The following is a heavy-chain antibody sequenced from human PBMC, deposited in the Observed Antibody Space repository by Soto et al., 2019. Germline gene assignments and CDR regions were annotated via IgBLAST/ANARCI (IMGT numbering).Heavy chain of an antibody. D-gene: IGHD6-13*01. CDR1: GGSISSGGYS. Sequence: PSETLSLTCDVSGGSISSGGYSWSWIRQAPGKGLEWIGYIYHSGSTYYNPSLKSRVTISVDRSKNQFSLKLSSVTAADTAVYYCARARGQQLGRTFIDYWGQGILVTVS. CDR2: IYHSGST. V-gene: IGHV4-30-2*01. J-gene: IGHJ4*02. CDR3: ARARGQQLGRTFIDY.